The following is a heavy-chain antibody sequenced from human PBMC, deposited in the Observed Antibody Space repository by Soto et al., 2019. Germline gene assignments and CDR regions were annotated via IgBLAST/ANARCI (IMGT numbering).Heavy chain of an antibody. D-gene: IGHD2-15*01. J-gene: IGHJ4*02. Sequence: SETLSLTCTVSGGSISSSSYYWGWIRQPPGKGLEWIGSIYYSGSTYYNPSLKSRVTISVDTSKNQFSLKLSSVTAADTAVYYCARQMVVAAPSLDYWGQGTLVTVSS. V-gene: IGHV4-39*01. CDR2: IYYSGST. CDR1: GGSISSSSYY. CDR3: ARQMVVAAPSLDY.